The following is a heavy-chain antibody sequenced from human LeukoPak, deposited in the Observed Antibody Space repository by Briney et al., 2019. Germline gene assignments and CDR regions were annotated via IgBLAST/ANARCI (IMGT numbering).Heavy chain of an antibody. D-gene: IGHD6-25*01. V-gene: IGHV4-59*01. CDR2: IYYSGST. Sequence: PSETLSLTCTVSGGSISSYYWSWLRQPPGKGLEWIGYIYYSGSTNYNPSLKSRVTISVDTSKNQFSLKLSPVTAADTAVYYCARAPGVVIAAPHFDYWGQGTLVTVSS. J-gene: IGHJ4*02. CDR1: GGSISSYY. CDR3: ARAPGVVIAAPHFDY.